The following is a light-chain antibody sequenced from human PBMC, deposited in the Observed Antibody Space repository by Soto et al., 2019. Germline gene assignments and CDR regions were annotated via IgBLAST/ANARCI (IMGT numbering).Light chain of an antibody. J-gene: IGLJ1*01. Sequence: QSVLTQPPSASWTPGQRVTISCSGSSSNVGSNTVNWYQQLPGTAPKLLIYSFNERPSRVSYRFSCSKSATSASLAIRGPQFEDEAIYYCAAWDDRLNGDVLGSGPTVNVL. CDR3: AAWDDRLNGDV. V-gene: IGLV1-44*01. CDR1: SSNVGSNT. CDR2: SFN.